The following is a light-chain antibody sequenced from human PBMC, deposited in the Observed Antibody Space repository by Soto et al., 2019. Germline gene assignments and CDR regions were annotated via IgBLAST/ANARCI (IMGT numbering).Light chain of an antibody. CDR1: QSVSSD. J-gene: IGKJ1*01. Sequence: EIVWTQSPATMSLSPGEGAISQRRASQSVSSDLAWYHQQPGQAPRLLIYGASNRATGIPDRFSGSGSGTDSTLTIRRLEPEDFAVYYCQHYGSSGTFGHWTKV. CDR3: QHYGSSGT. CDR2: GAS. V-gene: IGKV3-20*01.